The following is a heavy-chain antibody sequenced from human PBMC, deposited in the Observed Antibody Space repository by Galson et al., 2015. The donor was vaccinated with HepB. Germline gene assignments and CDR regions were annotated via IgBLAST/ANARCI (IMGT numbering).Heavy chain of an antibody. CDR2: IYSGGST. Sequence: SLRLSCAASGFTVNSNYMSWVRQAPGKGLEWVSVIYSGGSTYYADSVKGRFTISRDSSMNTLYLQMNSLRAEDTAVYYCARDRPVGYWGQGTLVTVSS. CDR3: ARDRPVGY. V-gene: IGHV3-66*01. D-gene: IGHD1-26*01. J-gene: IGHJ4*02. CDR1: GFTVNSNY.